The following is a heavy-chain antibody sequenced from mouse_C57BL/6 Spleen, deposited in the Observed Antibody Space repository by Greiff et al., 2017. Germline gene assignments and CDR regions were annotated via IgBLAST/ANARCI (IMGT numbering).Heavy chain of an antibody. D-gene: IGHD1-1*01. Sequence: QVQLKQPGAELVKPGASVKLSCKASGYTFTSYWMHWVKQRPGRGLEWIGRIDPNSGGTKYNEKFKSKATLTVDKPSSTAYMQLSSLTSEDSAVYYCARAFYGSSYGYFDVWGTGTTVTVSS. CDR1: GYTFTSYW. J-gene: IGHJ1*03. CDR2: IDPNSGGT. V-gene: IGHV1-72*01. CDR3: ARAFYGSSYGYFDV.